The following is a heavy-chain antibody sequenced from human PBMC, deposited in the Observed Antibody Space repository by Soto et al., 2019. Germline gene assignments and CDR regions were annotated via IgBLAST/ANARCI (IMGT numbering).Heavy chain of an antibody. CDR2: INPSGGST. CDR1: GYTFTSYY. CDR3: ARDVDLNSYYYDSSGYHPAKAYYYGMDV. J-gene: IGHJ6*02. D-gene: IGHD3-22*01. V-gene: IGHV1-46*01. Sequence: GGSVKVSCKASGYTFTSYYMHWVRQAPGQGLEWMGIINPSGGSTSYAQKFQGRVTMTRDTSTSTVYMELSSLRSEDTAVYYCARDVDLNSYYYDSSGYHPAKAYYYGMDVWGQGTTVTVSS.